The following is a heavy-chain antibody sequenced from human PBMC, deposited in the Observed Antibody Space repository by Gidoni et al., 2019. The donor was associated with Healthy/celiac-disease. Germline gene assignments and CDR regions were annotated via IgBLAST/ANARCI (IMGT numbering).Heavy chain of an antibody. D-gene: IGHD3-22*01. Sequence: QVQLQQWGAGLLKPSETLSLTCAVYGGSFSGSSWSWIRQPPGKGLEWIGEINHSGSTNYNPSLKSRVTISVDTSKNQFSLKLSSVTAADTAVYYCAREGNSYYYDSSGYYPSFDFDYWGQGTLVTVSS. CDR2: INHSGST. V-gene: IGHV4-34*01. CDR3: AREGNSYYYDSSGYYPSFDFDY. CDR1: GGSFSGSS. J-gene: IGHJ4*02.